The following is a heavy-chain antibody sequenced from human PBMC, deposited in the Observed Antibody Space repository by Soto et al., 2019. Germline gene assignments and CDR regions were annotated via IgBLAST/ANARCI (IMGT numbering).Heavy chain of an antibody. Sequence: GASVKVSCKASGYTFTGYYMHWVRQVPGQGLEWMGWINPNSGGTNYAQKFQGRVTMTRDTSISTAYMELSRLRSDDTAVYYCARVSLRFLEWLLYESAFDIWGQGTMVTVSS. CDR1: GYTFTGYY. CDR3: ARVSLRFLEWLLYESAFDI. D-gene: IGHD3-3*01. V-gene: IGHV1-2*02. CDR2: INPNSGGT. J-gene: IGHJ3*02.